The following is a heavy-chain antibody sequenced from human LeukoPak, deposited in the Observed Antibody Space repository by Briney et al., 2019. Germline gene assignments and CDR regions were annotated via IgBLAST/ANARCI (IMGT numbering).Heavy chain of an antibody. CDR1: GFTFSSYS. CDR3: AREGTMIVGGVD. CDR2: ISSSSSYI. J-gene: IGHJ4*02. Sequence: GRSLRLSCAASGFTFSSYSMNWVRQAPGKGLEWVSSISSSSSYIYYADSVKGRFTISRDNAKNSLYLQMNSLRAEDTAVYYCAREGTMIVGGVDWGQGTLVTVSS. D-gene: IGHD3-22*01. V-gene: IGHV3-21*01.